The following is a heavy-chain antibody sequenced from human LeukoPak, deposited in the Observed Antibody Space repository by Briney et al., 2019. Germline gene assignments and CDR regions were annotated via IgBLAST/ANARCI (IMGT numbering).Heavy chain of an antibody. CDR1: GFAFSAYG. CDR3: AKVVPAAH. CDR2: IWFDGSNK. V-gene: IGHV3-30*02. D-gene: IGHD2-2*01. Sequence: GGSLRLSCAASGFAFSAYGMHWVRQAPGKGLEWVAVIWFDGSNKYYADSVKGRFTISRDNSKNTLYLQMNSLRAEDTAVYYCAKVVPAAHWGQGTLVTVSS. J-gene: IGHJ4*02.